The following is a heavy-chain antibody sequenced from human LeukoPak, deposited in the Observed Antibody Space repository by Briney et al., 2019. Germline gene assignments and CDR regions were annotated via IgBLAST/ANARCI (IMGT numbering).Heavy chain of an antibody. CDR1: GFTFSTNL. V-gene: IGHV3-30*04. CDR2: ISYAGTNE. J-gene: IGHJ6*03. Sequence: GGSLRLSCAASGFTFSTNLIHWVRQAPGKGLEWVALISYAGTNEYYADSVEGRFTISRDNSKNTLYLQMSGLRAEDTAVYYCARGSENYYYMDVWGKGTTVTVSS. CDR3: ARGSENYYYMDV. D-gene: IGHD1-14*01.